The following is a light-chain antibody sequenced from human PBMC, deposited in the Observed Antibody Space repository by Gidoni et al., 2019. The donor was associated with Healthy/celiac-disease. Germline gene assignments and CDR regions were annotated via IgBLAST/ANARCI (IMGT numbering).Light chain of an antibody. Sequence: DLVMTQSTLSLPVTPGEPASISCRSSQSLLHSNGYNYLDWYLQKPGQSPQLLIYLGSNRASGVPDRFSGSGSGTDFTLKISRVEAEDVGVYYCMQALQTPLTFXGXTKVEIK. J-gene: IGKJ4*01. CDR3: MQALQTPLT. CDR2: LGS. V-gene: IGKV2-28*01. CDR1: QSLLHSNGYNY.